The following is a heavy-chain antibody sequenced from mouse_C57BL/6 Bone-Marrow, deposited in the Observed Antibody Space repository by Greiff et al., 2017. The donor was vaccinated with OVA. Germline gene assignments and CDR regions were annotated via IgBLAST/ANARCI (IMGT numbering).Heavy chain of an antibody. J-gene: IGHJ1*03. CDR3: ARGRLTLYFDV. D-gene: IGHD3-2*02. V-gene: IGHV3-1*01. Sequence: EVQLQQSGPGMVKPSQSLSLTCTVTGYSITSGYDWHWIRHFPGNKLEWMGYISYSGSTNYNPSLKSRISITHDTSKNHFFLKLNSVTTEDTATYYCARGRLTLYFDVWGTGTTVTVSS. CDR2: ISYSGST. CDR1: GYSITSGYD.